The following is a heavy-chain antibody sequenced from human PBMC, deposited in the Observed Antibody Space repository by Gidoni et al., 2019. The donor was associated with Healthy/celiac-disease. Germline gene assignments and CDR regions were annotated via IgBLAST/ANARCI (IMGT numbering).Heavy chain of an antibody. CDR1: GGTFSSYA. CDR2: IIPIFGTA. J-gene: IGHJ6*02. V-gene: IGHV1-69*01. Sequence: QVQLVQSGAEVKKPGSSVKVSCKASGGTFSSYAISWVRQAPGQGLEWMGGIIPIFGTANYAQKFQGRVTITADESTSTAYMELSSLRSEDTAVYYCARDLEGATPRWGAGPQYYYYYYGMDVWGQGTTVTVSS. D-gene: IGHD1-26*01. CDR3: ARDLEGATPRWGAGPQYYYYYYGMDV.